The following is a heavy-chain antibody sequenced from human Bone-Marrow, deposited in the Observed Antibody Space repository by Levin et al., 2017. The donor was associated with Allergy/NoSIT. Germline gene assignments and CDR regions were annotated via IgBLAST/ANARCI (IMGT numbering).Heavy chain of an antibody. D-gene: IGHD6-13*01. Sequence: GGSLRLSCAASGFTFSDYAMTWVRQAPGKGLEWISSLSGSGRSTHYADSVKGRFVISRDNSNNTLYLQMNSLRAEDTAIYYCAKRDVLGTRNWFDPWGQGTLVTVSS. CDR1: GFTFSDYA. CDR2: LSGSGRST. V-gene: IGHV3-23*01. CDR3: AKRDVLGTRNWFDP. J-gene: IGHJ5*02.